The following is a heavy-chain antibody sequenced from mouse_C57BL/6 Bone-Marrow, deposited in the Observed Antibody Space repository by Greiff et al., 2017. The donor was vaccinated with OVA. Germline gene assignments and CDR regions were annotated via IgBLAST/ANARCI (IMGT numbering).Heavy chain of an antibody. Sequence: QVQLQQPGAELVRPGTSVKLSCKASGYTFTSYWMHWVKQRPGQGLEWIGVIDPSDSYTNYNHKFKGKATLTVDTSSSTAYMQLSSLTSEDSAVYYCARGRSFAYWGQGTLVTVSA. J-gene: IGHJ3*01. V-gene: IGHV1-59*01. CDR1: GYTFTSYW. CDR2: IDPSDSYT. CDR3: ARGRSFAY.